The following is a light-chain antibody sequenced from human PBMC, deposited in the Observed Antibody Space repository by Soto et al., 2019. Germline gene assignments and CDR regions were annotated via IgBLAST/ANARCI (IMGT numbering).Light chain of an antibody. Sequence: QSVLTQPPSVSEAPRQRVTISCSGSNSNIGNNEVSCYQQLPGKAPKLLIFYNDLLPSGVSDRFSGSKSGTSASLAISGLQAEDEADYYCASWDDSLNVYVFGTGTKLTVL. CDR3: ASWDDSLNVYV. J-gene: IGLJ1*01. CDR2: YND. V-gene: IGLV1-36*01. CDR1: NSNIGNNE.